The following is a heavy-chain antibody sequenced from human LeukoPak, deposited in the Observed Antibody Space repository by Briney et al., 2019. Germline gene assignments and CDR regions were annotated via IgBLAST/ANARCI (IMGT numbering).Heavy chain of an antibody. CDR3: AKDPGVVGATTDWFDP. D-gene: IGHD1-26*01. CDR2: ISYDGSNK. V-gene: IGHV3-30*18. Sequence: GGSLRLSCAASGFTFSSYGMHWVRQAPGKGLEWVAVISYDGSNKYYADSVKGRFTISRDNSKNTLYLQMNSLRAEDTAVYYCAKDPGVVGATTDWFDPWGQGTLVTVSS. CDR1: GFTFSSYG. J-gene: IGHJ5*02.